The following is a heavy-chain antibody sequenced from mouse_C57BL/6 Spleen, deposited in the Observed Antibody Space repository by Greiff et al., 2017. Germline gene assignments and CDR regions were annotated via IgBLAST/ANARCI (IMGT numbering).Heavy chain of an antibody. D-gene: IGHD1-1*01. Sequence: QVQLKQPGAELVRPGSSVKLSCKASGYTFTSYWMDWVKQRPGQGLEWIGNIYPSDSETHYNQKFKDKATLTVDKSSSTAYMQLSSLTSEDSAVYYCARWKYYYGSSLYAMDYWGQGTSVTVSS. CDR3: ARWKYYYGSSLYAMDY. CDR1: GYTFTSYW. V-gene: IGHV1-61*01. J-gene: IGHJ4*01. CDR2: IYPSDSET.